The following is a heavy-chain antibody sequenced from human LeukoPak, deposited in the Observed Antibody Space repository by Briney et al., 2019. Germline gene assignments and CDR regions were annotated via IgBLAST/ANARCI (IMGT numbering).Heavy chain of an antibody. CDR2: ISGGST. D-gene: IGHD2-2*01. J-gene: IGHJ6*03. Sequence: GGSLRLSCAASGFTVSSNEMSWVRQAPGKGLEWVSSISGGSTYYADSRKGRFTISRDNSKNTLHLQMNSLRAEDTAVYYCKKDYIVVVPAAMIFDYYYMDVWGKGTTVAVSS. CDR3: KKDYIVVVPAAMIFDYYYMDV. V-gene: IGHV3-38-3*01. CDR1: GFTVSSNE.